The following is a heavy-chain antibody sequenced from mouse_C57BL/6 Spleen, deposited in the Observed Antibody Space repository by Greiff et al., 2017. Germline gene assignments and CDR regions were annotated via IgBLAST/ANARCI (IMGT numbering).Heavy chain of an antibody. V-gene: IGHV1-26*01. CDR3: ARGGISDYYGYFDY. D-gene: IGHD1-1*01. CDR2: INPNNGGT. J-gene: IGHJ2*01. Sequence: VQLQQSGPELVKPGASVKISCKASGYTFTDYYMNWVKQSHGKSLEWIGDINPNNGGTSYNQKFKGKATLTVDKSSSTAYMELRSLTSEDSAVYYCARGGISDYYGYFDYWGQGTTLTVSS. CDR1: GYTFTDYY.